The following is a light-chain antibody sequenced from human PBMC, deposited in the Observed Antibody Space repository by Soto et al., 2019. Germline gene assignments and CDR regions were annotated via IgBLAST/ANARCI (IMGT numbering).Light chain of an antibody. CDR2: DAS. CDR1: QSVSEY. Sequence: EIVLTQSPATLSLSPGERATLSFRASQSVSEYLAWYQQKPGQAPRLLIHDASNRATGIPARFSGSGSGTDFTITISSLEHEDFGVYYCQQRSNWSQITFGGGTKVEIK. CDR3: QQRSNWSQIT. J-gene: IGKJ4*01. V-gene: IGKV3-11*01.